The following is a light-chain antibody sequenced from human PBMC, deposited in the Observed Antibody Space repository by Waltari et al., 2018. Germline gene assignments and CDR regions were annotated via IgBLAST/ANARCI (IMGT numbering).Light chain of an antibody. Sequence: DIVMNQSPDSLAVSLGERATINCSSSRYILYDYDFAGRNYLAWYQQRPGQTPKLLLSWASTREAGVPERFSGSGSGTDFTLTISSLQAEDVAIYYCQQYYTTPRTFGQGTKVEVK. CDR2: WAS. CDR3: QQYYTTPRT. CDR1: RYILYDYDFAGRNY. V-gene: IGKV4-1*01. J-gene: IGKJ1*01.